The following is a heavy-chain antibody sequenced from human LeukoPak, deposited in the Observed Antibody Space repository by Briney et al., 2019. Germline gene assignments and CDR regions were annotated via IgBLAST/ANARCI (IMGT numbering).Heavy chain of an antibody. CDR3: ARPTLANYYGSGNDAFDI. Sequence: ASVEVSCKASGYTFTSYDINWVRQATGQGLEWMGWMNPNSGNTGYAQKFQGRVTVTRNTSISTAYMELSSLRSEDTAVYYCARPTLANYYGSGNDAFDIWGQGTMVTVSS. J-gene: IGHJ3*02. CDR2: MNPNSGNT. V-gene: IGHV1-8*01. D-gene: IGHD3-10*01. CDR1: GYTFTSYD.